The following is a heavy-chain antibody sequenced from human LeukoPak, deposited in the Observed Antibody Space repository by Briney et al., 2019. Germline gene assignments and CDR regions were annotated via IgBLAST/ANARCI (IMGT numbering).Heavy chain of an antibody. Sequence: PGGSLRLSCSASGFIFSGYDMHWVRQAPGKGLEYVSAINSNGANTYYADSVKGRFTISRDSSRNTLYLQVSSPGPDDTAVYYCVRGVVPAAVNGMDVWGKGTTITVSS. CDR2: INSNGANT. V-gene: IGHV3-64D*06. D-gene: IGHD2-2*01. J-gene: IGHJ6*04. CDR1: GFIFSGYD. CDR3: VRGVVPAAVNGMDV.